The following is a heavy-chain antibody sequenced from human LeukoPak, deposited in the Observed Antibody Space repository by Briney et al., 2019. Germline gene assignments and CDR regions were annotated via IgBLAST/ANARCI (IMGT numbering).Heavy chain of an antibody. CDR2: IYHSGST. J-gene: IGHJ4*02. CDR1: GGSISSGYY. Sequence: SETLSLTCTVSGGSISSGYYWGWIRQPPGKGLEWIGSIYHSGSTYYNPSLKSRVTISVDTSKNQFSLKLSSVTAADTAVYYCASGWGSDYWGQGTLVTVSS. V-gene: IGHV4-38-2*02. D-gene: IGHD6-19*01. CDR3: ASGWGSDY.